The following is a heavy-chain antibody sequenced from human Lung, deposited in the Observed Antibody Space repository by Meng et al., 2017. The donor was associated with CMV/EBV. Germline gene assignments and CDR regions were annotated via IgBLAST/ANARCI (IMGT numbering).Heavy chain of an antibody. Sequence: ESXKISCAASGFMFSRFWMTWLRQVPGRGPELLAHIKEDGSEKYFVASVKGRCTISRDNAKNSLYLQIHSLRVEDTAVYYCARDPYIKAFDLWGQGAMVTVSS. CDR2: IKEDGSEK. D-gene: IGHD4-11*01. CDR3: ARDPYIKAFDL. J-gene: IGHJ3*01. V-gene: IGHV3-7*01. CDR1: GFMFSRFW.